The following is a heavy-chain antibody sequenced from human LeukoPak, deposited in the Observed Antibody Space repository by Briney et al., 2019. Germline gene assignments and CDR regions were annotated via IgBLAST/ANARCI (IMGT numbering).Heavy chain of an antibody. J-gene: IGHJ5*02. CDR3: ARDSPTSTRYNWFDP. CDR2: IWNDGSEK. D-gene: IGHD5/OR15-5a*01. CDR1: GFTFSSYG. Sequence: GGSLRLSCAASGFTFSSYGMQWVRQAPGKGLEWVAAIWNDGSEKYYADSVKGRFTISRDNAKNSLYLEMNSLRAEDTAVYYCARDSPTSTRYNWFDPWGQGTLVTVSS. V-gene: IGHV3-33*01.